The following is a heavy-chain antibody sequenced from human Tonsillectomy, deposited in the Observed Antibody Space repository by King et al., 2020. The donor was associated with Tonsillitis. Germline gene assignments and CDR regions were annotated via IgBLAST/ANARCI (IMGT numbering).Heavy chain of an antibody. Sequence: VQLVESGGGLVQPGGSLRLSCVASGFTFNHYWMSWVRQAPGKGLEWVANIKQDGSEKYYVDSVKGRFTSSRDNAENSLYLQMNSLRAEDTAVYYCAIVCRPRSLHYYGFDVWGQGPTVTVSS. J-gene: IGHJ6*02. CDR3: AIVCRPRSLHYYGFDV. D-gene: IGHD6-6*01. CDR2: IKQDGSEK. CDR1: GFTFNHYW. V-gene: IGHV3-7*01.